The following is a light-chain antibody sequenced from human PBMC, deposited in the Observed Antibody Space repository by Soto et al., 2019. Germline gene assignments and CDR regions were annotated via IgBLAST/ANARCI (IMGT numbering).Light chain of an antibody. J-gene: IGKJ1*01. CDR2: AAS. Sequence: DIQMTQSPSSLSASIGDRVTITCRASQGISNYLAWYQLRPGKVPKLPIYAASTLQSGVPSRFSGSGSGTDFTLTISSLQPEDVATYYCQRYNSAPWTFGQGTKVEIK. CDR3: QRYNSAPWT. V-gene: IGKV1-27*01. CDR1: QGISNY.